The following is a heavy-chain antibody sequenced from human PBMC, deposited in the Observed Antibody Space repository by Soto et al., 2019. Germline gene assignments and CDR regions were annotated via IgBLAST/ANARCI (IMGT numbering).Heavy chain of an antibody. J-gene: IGHJ4*02. CDR2: INAGNGNT. CDR1: GYTFTSYA. CDR3: ARGSHSPGIAVAGYYF. D-gene: IGHD6-19*01. V-gene: IGHV1-3*01. Sequence: ASVKVSCKASGYTFTSYAMHWVRQAPGQRLEWMGWINAGNGNTKYSQKFQGRVTITRDTSASTAYMELSSLRSEDTAVYYCARGSHSPGIAVAGYYFWGQGTLVTVSS.